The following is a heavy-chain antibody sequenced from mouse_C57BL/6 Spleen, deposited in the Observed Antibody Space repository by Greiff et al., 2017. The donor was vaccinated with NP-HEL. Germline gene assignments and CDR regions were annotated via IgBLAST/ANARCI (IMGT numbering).Heavy chain of an antibody. D-gene: IGHD1-1*01. J-gene: IGHJ2*01. CDR3: ASGRYYGSSYDYFDY. CDR1: GYTFTDYY. CDR2: INPNNGGT. V-gene: IGHV1-26*01. Sequence: EVQLQQSGPELVKPGASVKISCKASGYTFTDYYMNWVKQSHGKSLEWIGDINPNNGGTSYNQKFKGKATLTVDKSSSTAYMELRSLTSEDSAVYYCASGRYYGSSYDYFDYWGQGTTLTVSS.